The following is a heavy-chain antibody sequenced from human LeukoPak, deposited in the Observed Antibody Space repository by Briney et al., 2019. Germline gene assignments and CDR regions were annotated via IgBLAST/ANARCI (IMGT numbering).Heavy chain of an antibody. V-gene: IGHV3-23*01. D-gene: IGHD3-9*01. CDR2: ISGSGGST. Sequence: GGSLRLSCAASGFTFSSYGMSWVRQAPGKGLEWVSAISGSGGSTYYADSVKGRFTISRDSSKNTLYLQMNSLRAEDTAVYYCAKVPYYDILTGSYYFDYWGQGTLVTVSS. J-gene: IGHJ4*02. CDR3: AKVPYYDILTGSYYFDY. CDR1: GFTFSSYG.